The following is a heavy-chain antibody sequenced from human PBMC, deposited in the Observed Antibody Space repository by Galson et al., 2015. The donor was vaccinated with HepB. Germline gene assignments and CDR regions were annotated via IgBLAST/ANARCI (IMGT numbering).Heavy chain of an antibody. V-gene: IGHV1-3*01. J-gene: IGHJ6*03. D-gene: IGHD4-11*01. Sequence: SVKVSCKASGYTFTSYAMHWVRQAPGQRLEWMGWINAGNGNTKYSQKFQGRVTITRDTSASTAYMELSSLRSEDTAVYYCARVAGNYYKVYYMDVWGKGTTVTVSS. CDR1: GYTFTSYA. CDR2: INAGNGNT. CDR3: ARVAGNYYKVYYMDV.